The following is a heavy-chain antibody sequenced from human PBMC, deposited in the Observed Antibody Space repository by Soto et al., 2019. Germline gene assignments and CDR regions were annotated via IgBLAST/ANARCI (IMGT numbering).Heavy chain of an antibody. V-gene: IGHV4-34*01. J-gene: IGHJ6*02. D-gene: IGHD3-3*01. CDR2: INHSGST. CDR1: GGSFSGYY. CDR3: ASSRGDYDFWSGYQTYYYYGMDV. Sequence: SETLSLTCAVYGGSFSGYYWSWIRQPPGKGLEWIGEINHSGSTDYNPSLKSRVTISVDTSKNQFSLKLSSVTAADTAVYYCASSRGDYDFWSGYQTYYYYGMDVWGQGTTVTVSS.